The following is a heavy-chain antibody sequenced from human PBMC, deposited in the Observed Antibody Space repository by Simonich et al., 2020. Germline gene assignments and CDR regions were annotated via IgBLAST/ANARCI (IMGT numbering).Heavy chain of an antibody. Sequence: QVRLQESGPGLVKPSETLSLTCTVSGGSISSYYWSWIRQPPGKGLEWIGDIYYSVRTNYNPSLKSRVTIAVDTSKNQFSLKLSAVTAAETAVYYGARSLGYYYYYYGMDVWGQGTTVTVSS. CDR1: GGSISSYY. CDR3: ARSLGYYYYYYGMDV. CDR2: IYYSVRT. V-gene: IGHV4-59*08. D-gene: IGHD1-26*01. J-gene: IGHJ6*02.